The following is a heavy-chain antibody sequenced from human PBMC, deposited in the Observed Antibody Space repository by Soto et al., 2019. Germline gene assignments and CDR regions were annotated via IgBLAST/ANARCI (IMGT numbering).Heavy chain of an antibody. Sequence: QVQLVQSGAEVKTPGSSVKVTCKASGGTFSNNVISWVRQAPGQGLEWMGGITRIFGTATTNYAQKFQGRITITADESTNTAYMELSSLRSEDTALYHCASGITVAFDHWGQGTLVTVSS. CDR3: ASGITVAFDH. D-gene: IGHD6-19*01. CDR2: ITRIFGTA. J-gene: IGHJ5*02. V-gene: IGHV1-69*01. CDR1: GGTFSNNV.